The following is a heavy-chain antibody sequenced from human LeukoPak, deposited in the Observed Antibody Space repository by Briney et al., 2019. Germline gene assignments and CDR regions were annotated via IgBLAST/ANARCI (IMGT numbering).Heavy chain of an antibody. CDR3: ARDQGGDFYFDY. Sequence: PGGSLRLSCAASRFTVSSNYMTWVRQAAGKGLEWVSVIYSGGSTYYADSVKGRFTISRDNSKNTLYLQMNSLRAEDTAVYYCARDQGGDFYFDYWGQGTLVTVSS. CDR1: RFTVSSNY. J-gene: IGHJ4*02. V-gene: IGHV3-66*01. CDR2: IYSGGST. D-gene: IGHD2-21*02.